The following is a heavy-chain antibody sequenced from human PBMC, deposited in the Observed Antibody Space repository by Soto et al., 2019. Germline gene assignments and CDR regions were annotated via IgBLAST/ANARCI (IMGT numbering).Heavy chain of an antibody. D-gene: IGHD6-19*01. Sequence: GGSLRLSCAASGFTFSNAWMNWVRQAPGKGLGWVGRIKSKTDGGTTDYAAPVKGRFTISRDDSKNTLYLQMNSLKTEDTAVYYCTTDLYSSGRRNYYYGMDVWGQGTTVTVSS. CDR2: IKSKTDGGTT. V-gene: IGHV3-15*07. CDR1: GFTFSNAW. CDR3: TTDLYSSGRRNYYYGMDV. J-gene: IGHJ6*02.